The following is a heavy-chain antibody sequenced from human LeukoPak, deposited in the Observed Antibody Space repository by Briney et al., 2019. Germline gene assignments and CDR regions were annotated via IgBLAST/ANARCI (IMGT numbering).Heavy chain of an antibody. Sequence: PSETLSLTCAVYGGSFSGYYWSWIRQPPGKGLEWIGEINHSGSTNYNPSLKSRVTISVDTSKNQFSLKLSSVTAADMAVYYCARRGRNTNDAFDIWGQGTMVTVSS. CDR1: GGSFSGYY. CDR3: ARRGRNTNDAFDI. V-gene: IGHV4-34*01. D-gene: IGHD1-14*01. J-gene: IGHJ3*02. CDR2: INHSGST.